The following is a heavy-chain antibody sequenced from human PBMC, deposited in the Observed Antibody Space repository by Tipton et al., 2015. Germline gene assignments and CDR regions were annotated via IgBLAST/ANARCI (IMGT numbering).Heavy chain of an antibody. CDR2: IYPGDSDT. CDR1: GYSFTSYW. J-gene: IGHJ6*02. V-gene: IGHV5-51*01. Sequence: QLVQSGAEVKKPGESLKISCKGSGYSFTSYWIGWVRQMPGKGLEWMGIIYPGDSDTRYSPSFQGQVTISADKSTSTAYLQWSSLKASGPAMYYCARQIRAARRNLYSYNGMDVWAQGTTVTVSS. CDR3: ARQIRAARRNLYSYNGMDV. D-gene: IGHD6-6*01.